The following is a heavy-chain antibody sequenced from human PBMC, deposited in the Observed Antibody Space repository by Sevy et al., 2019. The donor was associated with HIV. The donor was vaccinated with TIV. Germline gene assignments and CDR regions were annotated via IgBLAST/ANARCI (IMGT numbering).Heavy chain of an antibody. V-gene: IGHV3-48*02. Sequence: RGSLRLSCATSGFTFSSYTMNWVRQAPGKGLEWISYISSSGTSIYYADSVKGRFTISRDNAKDSLYLPMNSLRDEDTAVYYCAGDWVAGGAFDIWGQGTMVTVSS. CDR3: AGDWVAGGAFDI. CDR2: ISSSGTSI. J-gene: IGHJ3*02. D-gene: IGHD1-26*01. CDR1: GFTFSSYT.